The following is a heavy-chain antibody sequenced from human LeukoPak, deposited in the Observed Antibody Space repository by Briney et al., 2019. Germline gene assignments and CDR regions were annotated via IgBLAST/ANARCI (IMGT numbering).Heavy chain of an antibody. Sequence: ASVKVSCKASGYTFTSYGISWVRQAPGQGLEWMGRIGTNGNTKYAENLQGRVSMTTDTSTSTAYMELRSLRSDDTAVYYCARADIVATIPDAFDIWGQGTMVTVSS. J-gene: IGHJ3*02. CDR1: GYTFTSYG. V-gene: IGHV1-18*01. CDR2: IGTNGNT. D-gene: IGHD5-12*01. CDR3: ARADIVATIPDAFDI.